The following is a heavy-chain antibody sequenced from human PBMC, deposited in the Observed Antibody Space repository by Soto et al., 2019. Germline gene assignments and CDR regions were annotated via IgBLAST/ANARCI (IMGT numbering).Heavy chain of an antibody. V-gene: IGHV3-11*01. CDR3: AREGGIAARLRFDT. CDR2: ISTSGSTM. D-gene: IGHD6-6*01. Sequence: QVQLVESGGGLVKPGGSLRLSCAASGFTFSDHYMSWIRQAPGKGLEWVSYISTSGSTMYYADSVKGRFTISRDNAKKSPSLKMTTRRAEDAAVYSCAREGGIAARLRFDTWGQGTMVTASS. J-gene: IGHJ5*02. CDR1: GFTFSDHY.